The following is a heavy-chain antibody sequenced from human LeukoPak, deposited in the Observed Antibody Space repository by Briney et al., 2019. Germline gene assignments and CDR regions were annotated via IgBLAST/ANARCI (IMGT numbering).Heavy chain of an antibody. CDR1: GLTFSSYS. J-gene: IGHJ4*02. Sequence: GGSLRLSCAASGLTFSSYSMNWVRQAPGKGLEWVSSISSSSSYIYYADSVKGRFTISRDNAKNSLYLQMNSLRAEDTAVYYRARVGSRGYSYGYYGDWGQGTLVTVSS. D-gene: IGHD5-18*01. CDR2: ISSSSSYI. V-gene: IGHV3-21*01. CDR3: ARVGSRGYSYGYYGD.